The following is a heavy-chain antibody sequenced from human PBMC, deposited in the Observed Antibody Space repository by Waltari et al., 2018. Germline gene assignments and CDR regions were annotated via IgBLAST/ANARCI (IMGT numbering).Heavy chain of an antibody. CDR2: INHSGST. D-gene: IGHD7-27*01. CDR1: GGSFNGNY. J-gene: IGHJ4*02. CDR3: ARHGTKLGIYY. Sequence: QVQLQQWGAGLLKPSETLSLTCAVYGGSFNGNYWTWIRQPPGKGLEWIGQINHSGSTNYNPSLKSRVTISVDTSKNQFSLKLSSVTAADTAVYYCARHGTKLGIYYWGQGTLVTVSS. V-gene: IGHV4-34*01.